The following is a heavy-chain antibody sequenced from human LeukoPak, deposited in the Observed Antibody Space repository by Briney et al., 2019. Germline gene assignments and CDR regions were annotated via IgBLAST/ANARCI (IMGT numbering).Heavy chain of an antibody. CDR2: ISYDGSNK. J-gene: IGHJ4*02. D-gene: IGHD6-13*01. CDR1: GFTFSSYA. Sequence: GGSLSLSCAASGFTFSSYAIHWVRQAPGKGLEWVAVISYDGSNKYYADSVKGRFTISRDNSKNTLYLQMNSLRAEDTAVYYCARDRSYSSSGYPIFDYWGQGTLVTVSS. CDR3: ARDRSYSSSGYPIFDY. V-gene: IGHV3-30*04.